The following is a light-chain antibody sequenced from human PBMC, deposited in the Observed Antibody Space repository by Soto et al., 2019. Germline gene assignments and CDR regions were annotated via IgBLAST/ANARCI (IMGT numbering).Light chain of an antibody. Sequence: QSALTQPASVSGSPGQSITISCTGTSSDVGGYNYVSWYQQHPGEAPKLMIYDVSNRPSGVSNRFSGSKSGNTASLTISGLQAEDEADYYCSSYTSSITLYVFGTGTKLTVL. CDR2: DVS. CDR1: SSDVGGYNY. J-gene: IGLJ1*01. V-gene: IGLV2-14*01. CDR3: SSYTSSITLYV.